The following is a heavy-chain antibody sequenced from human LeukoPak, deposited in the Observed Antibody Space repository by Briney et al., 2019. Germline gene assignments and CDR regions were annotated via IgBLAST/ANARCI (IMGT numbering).Heavy chain of an antibody. CDR1: RFTFSNYW. V-gene: IGHV3-7*05. J-gene: IGHJ4*02. CDR2: INKDGTEK. D-gene: IGHD6-19*01. CDR3: ATYGIGVAALDY. Sequence: GSLRLSCVVSRFTFSNYWMAWVRQAPGEGLEWVGSINKDGTEKYYVDSVKGRFTISRDNAKNSLYLQMNSLRAEDTAVYYCATYGIGVAALDYWGQGTLVTVSS.